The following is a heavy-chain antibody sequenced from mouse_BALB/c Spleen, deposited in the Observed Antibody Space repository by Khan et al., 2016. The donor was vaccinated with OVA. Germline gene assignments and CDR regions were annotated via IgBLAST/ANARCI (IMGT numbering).Heavy chain of an antibody. V-gene: IGHV1S136*01. J-gene: IGHJ2*01. CDR3: ARPGNRYERVFDY. D-gene: IGHD2-14*01. Sequence: VQLKQSGPELVKPGASVKVSCKASGYTFTRYIMHWVKQKPGQGLECIGYINPYNDGTKYNEKFKGKATLTSDKSSSTAYMELSSLTSEDSAVYYCARPGNRYERVFDYWGRGTTLTVSS. CDR2: INPYNDGT. CDR1: GYTFTRYI.